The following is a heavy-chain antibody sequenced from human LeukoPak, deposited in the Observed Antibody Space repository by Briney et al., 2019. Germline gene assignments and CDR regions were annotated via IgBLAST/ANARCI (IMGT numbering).Heavy chain of an antibody. J-gene: IGHJ6*02. CDR2: IYTSGST. V-gene: IGHV4-4*07. D-gene: IGHD4-11*01. Sequence: SETLSLTCTVSGGSISSYYWSWIRQPAGKGLEWIGRIYTSGSTNYNPSLKSRVTMSVDTSKNQFSLKLSSVTAADTAVYYCARDLRVTTIRYYYYGMDVWGQGTTVTISS. CDR1: GGSISSYY. CDR3: ARDLRVTTIRYYYYGMDV.